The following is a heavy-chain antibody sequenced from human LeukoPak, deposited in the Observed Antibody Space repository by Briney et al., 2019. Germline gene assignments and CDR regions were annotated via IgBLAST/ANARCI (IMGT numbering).Heavy chain of an antibody. V-gene: IGHV3-30*02. J-gene: IGHJ4*02. Sequence: PGGSLRLSCAASGFTFSAYGMHWVRQAPGKGLEWVAFIRYDGSNKYYADSLRGRFTISRDNSKNTLYLQMNSLTAEDTAVYYCAKRMGPMLITGDRPLDYWGQGTLVTVSS. CDR1: GFTFSAYG. D-gene: IGHD3-16*01. CDR2: IRYDGSNK. CDR3: AKRMGPMLITGDRPLDY.